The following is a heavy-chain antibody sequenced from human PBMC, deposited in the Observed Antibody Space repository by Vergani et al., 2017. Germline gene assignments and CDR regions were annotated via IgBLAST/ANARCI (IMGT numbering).Heavy chain of an antibody. CDR1: GFTFSSYW. Sequence: EVQLVESGGGLVQPGGSLRLSCAASGFTFSSYWMHWVRQAPGKGLVWVSRINSDGSSTSYADSVKGRFTISRDNAKNTLYLQMNSLRAEDTAVYYCARDLAYCGGDCTYGMDVWGQGTTVTVSS. D-gene: IGHD2-21*02. V-gene: IGHV3-74*01. CDR3: ARDLAYCGGDCTYGMDV. CDR2: INSDGSST. J-gene: IGHJ6*02.